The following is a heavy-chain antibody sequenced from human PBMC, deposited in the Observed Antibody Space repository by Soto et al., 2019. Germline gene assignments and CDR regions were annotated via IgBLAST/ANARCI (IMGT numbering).Heavy chain of an antibody. D-gene: IGHD3-22*01. CDR3: ARQDSHDSSGYYSGPPVV. CDR1: GYSFTSYW. J-gene: IGHJ4*02. Sequence: PGESLKISCKGSGYSFTSYWIGWVRQMPGKGLEWMGIIYPGDSDTRYSPSFQGQVTISADKSISTAYLQWSSLKASDTAMYYCARQDSHDSSGYYSGPPVVWGQGTLVTVSS. V-gene: IGHV5-51*01. CDR2: IYPGDSDT.